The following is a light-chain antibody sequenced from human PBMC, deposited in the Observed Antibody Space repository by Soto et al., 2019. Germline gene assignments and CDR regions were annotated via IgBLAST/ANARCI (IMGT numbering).Light chain of an antibody. CDR3: QQYNNWPLT. J-gene: IGKJ4*01. V-gene: IGKV3-15*01. CDR1: QSVSSN. Sequence: EIVMTQSPATLSVSPGERATLSCRASQSVSSNLAWYQQQPGQAPRLLIYGASTRAPGIPARFSGSGSGTAFPLTIASLQSEDFAVYYCQQYNNWPLTFGGGTKVEIK. CDR2: GAS.